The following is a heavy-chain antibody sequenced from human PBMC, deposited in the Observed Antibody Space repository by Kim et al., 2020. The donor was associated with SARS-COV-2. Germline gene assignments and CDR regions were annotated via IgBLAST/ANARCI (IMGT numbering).Heavy chain of an antibody. CDR3: TTEYGITGSRYYFDY. CDR1: GFIFSNAW. Sequence: GGSLRLSCAASGFIFSNAWMSWVRQPPGKGLEWVGRIRAEGDGGTTDYAAPVKGRFTISRDDSKTTLFLQMNSLKAEDTAVYFCTTEYGITGSRYYFDYWGQGTLVTVSS. D-gene: IGHD6-13*01. CDR2: IRAEGDGGTT. V-gene: IGHV3-15*01. J-gene: IGHJ4*02.